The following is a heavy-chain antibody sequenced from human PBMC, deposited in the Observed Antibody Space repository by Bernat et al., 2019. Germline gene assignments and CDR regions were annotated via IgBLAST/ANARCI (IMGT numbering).Heavy chain of an antibody. CDR3: ARMGRAGTGFDY. CDR2: ISSSGSTI. J-gene: IGHJ4*02. D-gene: IGHD6-13*01. V-gene: IGHV3-48*03. CDR1: GFTFSSYE. Sequence: EVQLVESGGGLVQPGGSLRLSCAASGFTFSSYEMNWVRQAPGKGLEWVSYISSSGSTIYYAHSVKGRFTISRDNAKNSLYLQMNSLRAEDTAVYYCARMGRAGTGFDYWGQGTLVTVSS.